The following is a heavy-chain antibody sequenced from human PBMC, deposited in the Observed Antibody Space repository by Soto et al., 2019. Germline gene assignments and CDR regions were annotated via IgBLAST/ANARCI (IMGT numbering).Heavy chain of an antibody. J-gene: IGHJ5*02. CDR3: AKCSVGTVRTSGWCNWFDP. CDR1: GFTFSSSA. D-gene: IGHD6-19*01. CDR2: IRVGGGDT. Sequence: EVRLLESGGGLAQPGGSRRLSCAASGFTFSSSAMNWVRQAPGKGLEWVSSIRVGGGDTFYADSVRGRFTVSRDISRNTLYLQMNSLRAEDTAIYDCAKCSVGTVRTSGWCNWFDPWGQGTLVTVSS. V-gene: IGHV3-23*01.